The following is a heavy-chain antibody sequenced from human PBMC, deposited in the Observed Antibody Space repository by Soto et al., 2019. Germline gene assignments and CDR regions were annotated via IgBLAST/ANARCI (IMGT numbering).Heavy chain of an antibody. CDR2: IKHSVSS. Sequence: PSEAQSLTCAVYAGSFSHYYWNWIRQSPGKGLEWIGKIKHSVSSNYNPSLRSRVSISVDMSKNQFSLRLTSVTAADTAAYYCARAVSGSHLLDYWGQGTLVTAS. V-gene: IGHV4-34*01. J-gene: IGHJ4*02. CDR3: ARAVSGSHLLDY. D-gene: IGHD1-26*01. CDR1: AGSFSHYY.